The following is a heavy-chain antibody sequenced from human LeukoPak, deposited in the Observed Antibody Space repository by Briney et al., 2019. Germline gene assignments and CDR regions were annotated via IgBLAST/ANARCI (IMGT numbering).Heavy chain of an antibody. CDR3: ASGYSGYDSTAFGY. V-gene: IGHV4-39*01. CDR1: GGSISSSSYY. J-gene: IGHJ4*02. D-gene: IGHD5-12*01. Sequence: SETLSLTCTVSGGSISSSSYYWGWIRQPPGTGLEWIGSIYYSGSTYYNPSLKSRVTISVDTSKNQFSLKLSSVTAADTAVYYCASGYSGYDSTAFGYWGQGTLVTVSS. CDR2: IYYSGST.